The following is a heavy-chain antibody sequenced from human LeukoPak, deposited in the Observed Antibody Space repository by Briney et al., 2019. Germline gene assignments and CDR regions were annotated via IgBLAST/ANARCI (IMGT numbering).Heavy chain of an antibody. CDR2: IYYSGST. CDR3: ARDFFAVTIPFDY. D-gene: IGHD4-17*01. J-gene: IGHJ4*02. Sequence: SETLSLTCTVSGGSISSSSYYWGWIRQPPGKGLEWIGSIYYSGSTYYNPSLKSRVTISVDTSKNQFSLKVNSVTAADTAVYYCARDFFAVTIPFDYWGQGTLVTVSS. CDR1: GGSISSSSYY. V-gene: IGHV4-39*07.